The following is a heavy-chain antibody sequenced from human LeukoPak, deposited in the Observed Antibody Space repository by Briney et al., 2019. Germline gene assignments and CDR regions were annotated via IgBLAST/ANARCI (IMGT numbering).Heavy chain of an antibody. V-gene: IGHV3-15*01. Sequence: GGSLRLSCAASGFTFSNAWMSWVRQAPGKGLEWVGRIKSKTDGGTTDYAAPVKGRFTISRDDSKNTLYLQMNSLRAEDTAVYYCAKDGELYSSGWYLNYWGQGTLVTVSS. CDR2: IKSKTDGGTT. D-gene: IGHD6-19*01. J-gene: IGHJ4*02. CDR3: AKDGELYSSGWYLNY. CDR1: GFTFSNAW.